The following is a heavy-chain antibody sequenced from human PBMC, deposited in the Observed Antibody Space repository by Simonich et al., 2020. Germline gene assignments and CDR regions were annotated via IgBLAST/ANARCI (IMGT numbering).Heavy chain of an antibody. J-gene: IGHJ2*01. CDR3: ARVEYSSSGYFDL. CDR1: GYTFTGSY. D-gene: IGHD6-6*01. Sequence: QVQLVQSGAEVKKPGASVKVSCTDSGYTFTGSYMHWVRQAPVQGLDGMGWIKPTCGGTNDAQKVQGRVTMTRDQSISTAYMELSRLRSDDTAVYYCARVEYSSSGYFDLWGRGTLVTVSS. CDR2: IKPTCGGT. V-gene: IGHV1-2*02.